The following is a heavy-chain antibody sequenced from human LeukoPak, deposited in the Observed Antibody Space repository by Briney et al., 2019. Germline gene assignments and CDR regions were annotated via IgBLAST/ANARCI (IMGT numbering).Heavy chain of an antibody. CDR1: GYTFTSYY. D-gene: IGHD2-2*01. J-gene: IGHJ5*02. CDR3: ARADLADCSSTSCYEINNWFDP. Sequence: ASVKVSCKASGYTFTSYYMHWVRQAPRQGLEWMGIINPSGGSTSYAQKFQGRVTMTRDMSTSTVYMELSSLRSEDTAVYYCARADLADCSSTSCYEINNWFDPWGQGTLVTVSS. CDR2: INPSGGST. V-gene: IGHV1-46*01.